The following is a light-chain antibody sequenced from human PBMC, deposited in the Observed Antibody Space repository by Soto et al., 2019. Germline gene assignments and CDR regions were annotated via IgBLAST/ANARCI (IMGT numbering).Light chain of an antibody. CDR2: RNN. J-gene: IGLJ1*01. CDR3: QSYDSSLSAYV. V-gene: IGLV1-40*01. Sequence: QSLLTHPPSVSGAPGQRVTISCTGSSSNIGAGYDVHWYQQLPGTAPKLLIFRNNNRPSGVPDRFSGSKSGTSASLAITGLQAEDEADYYCQSYDSSLSAYVFATGTKVTVL. CDR1: SSNIGAGYD.